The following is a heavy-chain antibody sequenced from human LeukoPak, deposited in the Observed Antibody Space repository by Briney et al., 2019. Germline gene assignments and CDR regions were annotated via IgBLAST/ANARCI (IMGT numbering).Heavy chain of an antibody. CDR3: ATHTAMESEPYYFDY. D-gene: IGHD5-18*01. CDR1: GYTFTSYA. J-gene: IGHJ4*02. V-gene: IGHV1-18*01. CDR2: ISAYNGNT. Sequence: ASVKVSCKASGYTFTSYAISWVRQAPGQGLEWMGWISAYNGNTNYAQKLQGRVTMTTDTSTTTAYMELSRLRSDDTAVYYCATHTAMESEPYYFDYWGQGTLVTVSS.